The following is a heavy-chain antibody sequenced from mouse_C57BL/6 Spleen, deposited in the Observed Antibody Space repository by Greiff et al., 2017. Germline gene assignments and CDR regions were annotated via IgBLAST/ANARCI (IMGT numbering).Heavy chain of an antibody. CDR1: GYAFSSSW. D-gene: IGHD1-1*01. J-gene: IGHJ2*01. CDR3: ARKGNYYGSLDY. Sequence: VQLQQSGPELVKPGASVKISCKASGYAFSSSWMNWVKQRPGKGLEWIGRIYPGDGDTNYNGKFKGKATLTADKSSSTAYMQLSSLTSEDSAVYFCARKGNYYGSLDYWGQGTTLTVSS. V-gene: IGHV1-82*01. CDR2: IYPGDGDT.